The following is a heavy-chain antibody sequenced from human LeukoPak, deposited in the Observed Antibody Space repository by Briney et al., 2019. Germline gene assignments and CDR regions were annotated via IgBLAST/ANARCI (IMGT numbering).Heavy chain of an antibody. Sequence: SVKVSRKASGGTFSSYAISWVRQAPGQGLEWMGGIIPIFGTANYAQKFQGRVTITADESTSTAYMELSSLRSEDTAVYYCARGGKRWLQLQGSFDYWGQGTLVTVSS. CDR1: GGTFSSYA. D-gene: IGHD5-24*01. CDR3: ARGGKRWLQLQGSFDY. CDR2: IIPIFGTA. V-gene: IGHV1-69*13. J-gene: IGHJ4*02.